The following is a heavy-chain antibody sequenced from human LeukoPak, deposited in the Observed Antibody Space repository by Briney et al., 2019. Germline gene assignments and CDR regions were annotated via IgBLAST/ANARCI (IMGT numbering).Heavy chain of an antibody. V-gene: IGHV1-18*01. J-gene: IGHJ4*02. D-gene: IGHD3-10*01. Sequence: GASVKVSCKASGYAFTSYGISWVRQAPGQGLEWMGWISAYNGDTNYAQKLQGRVTMTTDTSTSTAYMELRSLRSDDTAVYYCARGPLLWFGELLYPDYWGQGTQVTVSS. CDR3: ARGPLLWFGELLYPDY. CDR2: ISAYNGDT. CDR1: GYAFTSYG.